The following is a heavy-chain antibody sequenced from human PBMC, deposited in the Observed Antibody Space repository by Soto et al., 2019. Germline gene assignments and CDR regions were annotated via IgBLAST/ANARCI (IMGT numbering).Heavy chain of an antibody. J-gene: IGHJ4*02. CDR1: GFSLSTNGVG. CDR2: IYWDDDK. Sequence: QITLKESGPTLVKPTQTLTLTCTFSGFSLSTNGVGVSWIRQPPGKALEWLALIYWDDDKRYRPSLESRLTVTKDTSKNKVVLTMTNMGPVDTATYYCAHVMTTVTVHWGQGTLVTVSS. D-gene: IGHD4-17*01. CDR3: AHVMTTVTVH. V-gene: IGHV2-5*02.